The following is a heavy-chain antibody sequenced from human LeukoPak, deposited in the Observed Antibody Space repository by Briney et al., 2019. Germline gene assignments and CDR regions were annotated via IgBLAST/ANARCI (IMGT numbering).Heavy chain of an antibody. Sequence: SQTLSLTCTVSGGSISSGDYYWSWIRQPPGKGLEWIGYIYYSGSTYYNPSLKSRVTISLDTSKNQFSLKLSSLTAADTAVYYCARALRGVWSGYPYHFDYWGQGTLVTVSS. V-gene: IGHV4-30-4*08. J-gene: IGHJ4*02. D-gene: IGHD3-3*01. CDR2: IYYSGST. CDR1: GGSISSGDYY. CDR3: ARALRGVWSGYPYHFDY.